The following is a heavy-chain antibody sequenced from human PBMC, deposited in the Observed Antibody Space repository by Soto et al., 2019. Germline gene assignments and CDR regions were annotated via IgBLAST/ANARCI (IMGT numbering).Heavy chain of an antibody. V-gene: IGHV5-51*01. Sequence: PGESLKISCKGSGYSFTSYWIGWVRQMPGKGLEWMGIIYPGDSDTRYSPYFQGQVTISADKSISTAYLQWSSLKASDTAMYYCARERIAARRYYYYGMGVWGQGTTVTVSS. CDR2: IYPGDSDT. CDR1: GYSFTSYW. J-gene: IGHJ6*02. CDR3: ARERIAARRYYYYGMGV. D-gene: IGHD6-6*01.